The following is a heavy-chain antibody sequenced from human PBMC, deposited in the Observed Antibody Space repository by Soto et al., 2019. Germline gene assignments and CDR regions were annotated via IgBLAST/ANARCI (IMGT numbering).Heavy chain of an antibody. CDR2: INHSGST. CDR1: GGSFSGYY. D-gene: IGHD1-26*01. V-gene: IGHV4-34*01. CDR3: ARMVRGSYSGYDY. Sequence: SETLSLTCAVYGGSFSGYYWSWIRQPPGKGLEWIGEINHSGSTNYNPSLKSRVTISVDTSKNQFSLKLSSVTAADTAVYYCARMVRGSYSGYDYWGQGTLVTVSS. J-gene: IGHJ4*02.